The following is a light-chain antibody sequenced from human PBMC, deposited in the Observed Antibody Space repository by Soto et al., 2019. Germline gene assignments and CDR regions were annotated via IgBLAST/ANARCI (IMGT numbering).Light chain of an antibody. Sequence: QSVLTQPASVSGSPGQSITISCTGTSSDVGGYNYVSWYQQHPGKAPKLMIYDVSNRPSGVSNRFSGSKSGNTASLTISGPQAEYEADYYCSSYTTSSPHVVFGGGTKVTVL. J-gene: IGLJ2*01. CDR3: SSYTTSSPHVV. CDR1: SSDVGGYNY. V-gene: IGLV2-14*01. CDR2: DVS.